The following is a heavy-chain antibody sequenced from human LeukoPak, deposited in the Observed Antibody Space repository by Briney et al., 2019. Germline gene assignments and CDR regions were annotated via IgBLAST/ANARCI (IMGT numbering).Heavy chain of an antibody. J-gene: IGHJ5*01. CDR3: TREDWDFDS. Sequence: PGGSLRLSCAASGFIFRQYAIHWVRQAPGKGLEWVACIRFDGSKYGDSVKGRFTISRDNSNNMAYLEMDSLGKEDTAVYYCTREDWDFDSWGQGTLVTVSS. CDR2: IRFDGS. CDR1: GFIFRQYA. V-gene: IGHV3-30*02. D-gene: IGHD3/OR15-3a*01.